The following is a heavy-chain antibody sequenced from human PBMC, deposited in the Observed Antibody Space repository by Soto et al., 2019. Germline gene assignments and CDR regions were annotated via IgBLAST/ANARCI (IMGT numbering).Heavy chain of an antibody. Sequence: SETLSLTCPVSGGSITSYYWSWIRQPPGKGLEWIGYISYSGSTNYNPSLKSRVTISVETSKNQFSLKLSSVTAADTAVYYCAREGVSSSWYYYYAMDVWGQGTTVTVSS. CDR1: GGSITSYY. V-gene: IGHV4-59*01. CDR2: ISYSGST. D-gene: IGHD6-13*01. J-gene: IGHJ6*02. CDR3: AREGVSSSWYYYYAMDV.